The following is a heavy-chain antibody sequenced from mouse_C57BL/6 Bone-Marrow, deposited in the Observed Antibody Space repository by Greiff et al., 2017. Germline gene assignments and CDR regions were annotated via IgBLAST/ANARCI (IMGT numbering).Heavy chain of an antibody. D-gene: IGHD1-1*01. Sequence: EVNLVESGGDLVKPGGSLKLSCAASGFTFSSYGMSWVRQTPDQRLEWVATISSGGGYTYYPDSLKGRVTISRDNAKNTRYLQMSSLKSEDKAMSYGARHVNYVPYYAIDYWGQGTSVTVSS. CDR3: ARHVNYVPYYAIDY. V-gene: IGHV5-6*01. CDR1: GFTFSSYG. CDR2: ISSGGGYT. J-gene: IGHJ4*01.